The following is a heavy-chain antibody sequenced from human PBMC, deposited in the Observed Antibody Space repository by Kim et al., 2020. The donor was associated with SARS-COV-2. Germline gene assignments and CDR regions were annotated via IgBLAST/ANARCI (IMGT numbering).Heavy chain of an antibody. CDR1: GGTFSSYA. J-gene: IGHJ5*02. Sequence: SVKVSCKASGGTFSSYAISWVRQAPGQGLEWMGGIIPIFGTANYAQKFQGRVTITADESTSTAYMELSSLRSEDTAVYYCARPLEYSSSSPKGGFDPWGQGTLVTVSS. CDR2: IIPIFGTA. CDR3: ARPLEYSSSSPKGGFDP. V-gene: IGHV1-69*13. D-gene: IGHD6-6*01.